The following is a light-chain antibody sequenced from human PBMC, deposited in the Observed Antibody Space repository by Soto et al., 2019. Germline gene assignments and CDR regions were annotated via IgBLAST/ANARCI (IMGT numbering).Light chain of an antibody. CDR3: HQYNSYHT. J-gene: IGKJ4*01. Sequence: DIQMTHSPSTLSAFVGDRVIITCRASQSVNSWLAWYQQRPGKAPKLLIYDASTLESGVPSRFSGSGSGTEFTLTISSLQPDDFATYYCHQYNSYHTFGGGTKVDIK. CDR1: QSVNSW. CDR2: DAS. V-gene: IGKV1-5*01.